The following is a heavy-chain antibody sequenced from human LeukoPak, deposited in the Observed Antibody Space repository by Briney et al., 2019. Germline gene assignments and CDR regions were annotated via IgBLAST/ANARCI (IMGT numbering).Heavy chain of an antibody. CDR3: ARIYDYGDYEFGYYYGMDV. J-gene: IGHJ6*02. CDR1: GFTFSSYE. V-gene: IGHV3-48*03. CDR2: ISSSGSTI. Sequence: GGSLRLSCAASGFTFSSYEMNWVRQAPGKGLEWVSYISSSGSTIYYADSVKGRFTVSRDNAKNSLYLQMNSLRAEDTAVYYCARIYDYGDYEFGYYYGMDVWGQGTTVTVSS. D-gene: IGHD4-17*01.